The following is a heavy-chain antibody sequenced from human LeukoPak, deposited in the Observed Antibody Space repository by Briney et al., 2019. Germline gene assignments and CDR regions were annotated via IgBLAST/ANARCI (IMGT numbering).Heavy chain of an antibody. J-gene: IGHJ3*02. CDR3: AKETLFYYDSSGYSSSQAFDI. V-gene: IGHV3-30*18. D-gene: IGHD3-22*01. CDR2: ISYDGSNI. Sequence: GSLRLSCAASGFTFSSYGMHWVRQAPGKGLEWVAVISYDGSNIYYADSVKGRFTISRDNSKNTLYLQMNSLRAEDTAVYYCAKETLFYYDSSGYSSSQAFDIWGQGTMVTVSS. CDR1: GFTFSSYG.